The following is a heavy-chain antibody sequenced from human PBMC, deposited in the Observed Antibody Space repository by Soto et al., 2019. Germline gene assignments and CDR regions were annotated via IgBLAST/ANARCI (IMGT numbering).Heavy chain of an antibody. CDR1: GFTFSTYG. J-gene: IGHJ5*02. D-gene: IGHD3-3*01. Sequence: PGGSLRLSCAASGFTFSTYGMHWVRQAPGKGLEWVAVISYDGSNKYYADSVKGRFTISRDNSKNTLYLQMNSLRAEDTAVYYCARAFHDFWSDRGVWFDPWGQGTLVTVSS. CDR3: ARAFHDFWSDRGVWFDP. V-gene: IGHV3-30*03. CDR2: ISYDGSNK.